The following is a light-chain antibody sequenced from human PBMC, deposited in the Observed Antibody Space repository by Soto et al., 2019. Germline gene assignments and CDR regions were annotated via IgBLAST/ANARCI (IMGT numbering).Light chain of an antibody. CDR1: QRISRSA. CDR2: ATS. Sequence: EIVLTQSPCTVYLSPGESATLSCRASQRISRSALAWYQHRPGQSPRLLIYATSSRATCIPDRFTGGRSGTGFTLTISRLEPEDSAVYYCQQYGTSPSFGGGTKVEIK. V-gene: IGKV3-20*01. CDR3: QQYGTSPS. J-gene: IGKJ4*01.